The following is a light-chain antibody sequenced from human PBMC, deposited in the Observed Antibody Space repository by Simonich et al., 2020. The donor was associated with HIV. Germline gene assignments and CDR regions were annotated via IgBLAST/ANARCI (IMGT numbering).Light chain of an antibody. Sequence: EIVLTQSPGTLSLSPGERATLSCRASESVNSKYLAWYQQKTGLAPRLLIYDTSNRATGIPDRFSGSGSGTDFTLSISRLEPEDFAVYYCQQYGSSAWTFGQGTKVEIK. CDR2: DTS. V-gene: IGKV3D-20*01. CDR3: QQYGSSAWT. J-gene: IGKJ1*01. CDR1: ESVNSKY.